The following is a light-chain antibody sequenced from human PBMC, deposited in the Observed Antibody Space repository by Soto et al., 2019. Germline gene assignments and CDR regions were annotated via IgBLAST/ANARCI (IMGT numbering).Light chain of an antibody. CDR2: RAS. J-gene: IGKJ1*01. Sequence: DIQMTQSPSSLSTSVGDRVTITCQASQDINNYLNWYQQKPGKAPKLLIHRASTLETGVPSRFTGSGSGTDFTVTISSLQPEDIATYYCQQYEKLPLTFGQGTKVEMK. CDR1: QDINNY. V-gene: IGKV1-33*01. CDR3: QQYEKLPLT.